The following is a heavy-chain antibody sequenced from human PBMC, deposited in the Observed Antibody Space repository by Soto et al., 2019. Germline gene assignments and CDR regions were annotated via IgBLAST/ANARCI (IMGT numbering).Heavy chain of an antibody. J-gene: IGHJ5*02. Sequence: LRLSCAASGFTFSDYGMHWVRQAPGKGLEWVAITWYDESIKVYADSVKGRFTISRDNSKNILYLQMNNLRPEDTAVYYCARDYSAGPGENWFERWGQGTMVTVSP. CDR1: GFTFSDYG. D-gene: IGHD2-21*01. V-gene: IGHV3-33*01. CDR2: TWYDESIK. CDR3: ARDYSAGPGENWFER.